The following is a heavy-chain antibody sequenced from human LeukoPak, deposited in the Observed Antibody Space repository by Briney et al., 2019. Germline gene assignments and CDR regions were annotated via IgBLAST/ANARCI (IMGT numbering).Heavy chain of an antibody. D-gene: IGHD5-18*01. V-gene: IGHV3-7*03. CDR3: ARGYRTFDD. CDR2: IKQDGSEK. Sequence: PGGSLRLSCAASGFTFSSYGMSWVRQAPGKGLEWVANIKQDGSEKYYVDSVKGRFTISRDNAKNSLHLQMNSLRADDTAVYYCARGYRTFDDWGQGTLVTVSS. CDR1: GFTFSSYG. J-gene: IGHJ4*02.